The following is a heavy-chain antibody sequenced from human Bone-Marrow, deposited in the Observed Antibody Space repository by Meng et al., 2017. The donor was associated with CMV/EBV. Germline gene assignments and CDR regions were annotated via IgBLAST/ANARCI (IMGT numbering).Heavy chain of an antibody. J-gene: IGHJ4*02. V-gene: IGHV3-15*01. CDR1: GFTFSNAW. CDR3: VKGRNDMGY. CDR2: IKSKIDGGTT. Sequence: GGSLRLSCAASGFTFSNAWMSWVRQAPGKGLEWVGRIKSKIDGGTTDYAAPVKGRFTISRDDSENTLYLQMSSLKTEDTGVYYCVKGRNDMGYWGQGTPVTVSS. D-gene: IGHD3-9*01.